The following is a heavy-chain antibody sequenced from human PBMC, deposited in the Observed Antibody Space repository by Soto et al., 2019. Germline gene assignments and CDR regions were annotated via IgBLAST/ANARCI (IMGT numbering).Heavy chain of an antibody. J-gene: IGHJ2*01. Sequence: QVQLQESGPGLVKPSETLSLTCTVSGDSISSYYWSWIRQPPGKGLEWIGYIHYTGNTNHNPSPKSRVTISVDTSKNQFSLKLSAVTAADTAVYYCARDRTSVNWYFDLWGRGTLVSVSS. D-gene: IGHD2-2*01. CDR1: GDSISSYY. CDR3: ARDRTSVNWYFDL. CDR2: IHYTGNT. V-gene: IGHV4-59*01.